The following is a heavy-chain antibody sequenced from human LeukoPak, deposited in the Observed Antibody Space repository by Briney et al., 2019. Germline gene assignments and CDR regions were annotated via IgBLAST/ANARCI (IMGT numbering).Heavy chain of an antibody. D-gene: IGHD2-2*01. CDR2: IYSGGST. J-gene: IGHJ4*02. Sequence: GGSLRLSCAASGFTFRDHYMSWVRQAPGKGLEWVSVIYSGGSTYYADSVKGRFTISRDNSKNTLYLQMNSLRAEDTAVYYCARGVYQLLLHYWGQGTLVTVSS. V-gene: IGHV3-66*01. CDR1: GFTFRDHY. CDR3: ARGVYQLLLHY.